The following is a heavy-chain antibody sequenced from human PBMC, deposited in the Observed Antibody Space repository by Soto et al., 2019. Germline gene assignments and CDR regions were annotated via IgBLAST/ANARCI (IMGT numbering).Heavy chain of an antibody. Sequence: GGSLRLSCAASGFTFSNAWMNWVRQAPGKGLEWVGRIKSKTDGGTTDYAAPVKGRFTISRDDSKNTLYLQMNRLKTEDTAVYYCTTDPERWYGSGNYDYWGQGTLVTVSS. CDR3: TTDPERWYGSGNYDY. CDR2: IKSKTDGGTT. V-gene: IGHV3-15*07. D-gene: IGHD3-10*01. CDR1: GFTFSNAW. J-gene: IGHJ4*02.